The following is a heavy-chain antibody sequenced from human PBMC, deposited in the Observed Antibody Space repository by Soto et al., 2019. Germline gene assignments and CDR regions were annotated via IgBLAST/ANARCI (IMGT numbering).Heavy chain of an antibody. V-gene: IGHV3-23*01. CDR2: ISVSGGGT. Sequence: EVQLLESGGGLVQPGGSRRLSCAASAFTFNTYAMGWVRQAPGKGLEWVSAISVSGGGTYYADSVKGRFTISRDTSKNTLYLQMICLRADDTAVYYCAKSGGASPYYFDYWGRGTLVTVSS. J-gene: IGHJ4*02. D-gene: IGHD1-26*01. CDR3: AKSGGASPYYFDY. CDR1: AFTFNTYA.